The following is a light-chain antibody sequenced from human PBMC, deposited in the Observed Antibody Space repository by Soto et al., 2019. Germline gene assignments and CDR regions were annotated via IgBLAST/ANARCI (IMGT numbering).Light chain of an antibody. CDR1: QSISSW. J-gene: IGKJ2*01. Sequence: EIQMTQSPSTLSASVGDRVTITCRASQSISSWLAWYQQKPGKAPKLLIYDASSLESGVPSRFSGSGSGTEFTLSFSSLQPDEFATYYCQQYHSYSYSFGQGTKLEIK. CDR2: DAS. V-gene: IGKV1-5*01. CDR3: QQYHSYSYS.